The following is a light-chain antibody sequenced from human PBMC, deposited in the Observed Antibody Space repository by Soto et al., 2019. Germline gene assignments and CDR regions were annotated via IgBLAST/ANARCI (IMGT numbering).Light chain of an antibody. Sequence: QSALTQPASVSGSPGQSITISCTGTSRDIGFFNYVSWYQQFPGNAPKLIIFEVTNRPSGVSNRCSASKSGNTASLTISGLQSEDGADYYCSSYTTRSTYVVGTGTKLTVL. J-gene: IGLJ1*01. CDR2: EVT. CDR1: SRDIGFFNY. CDR3: SSYTTRSTYV. V-gene: IGLV2-14*01.